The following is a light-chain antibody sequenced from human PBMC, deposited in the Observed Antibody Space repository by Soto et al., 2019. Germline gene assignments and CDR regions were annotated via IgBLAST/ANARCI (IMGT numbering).Light chain of an antibody. CDR3: QHYNTYSWT. J-gene: IGKJ1*01. CDR2: KAS. Sequence: DIQMTQSPSTLSASAGDRVTITCRASQSISSWLAWYQQKPGKAPNLLIYKASSLESGVPSRFSGSGSGTEFTLTISSLQPDDFATYYCQHYNTYSWTFGQGTKVDIK. V-gene: IGKV1-5*03. CDR1: QSISSW.